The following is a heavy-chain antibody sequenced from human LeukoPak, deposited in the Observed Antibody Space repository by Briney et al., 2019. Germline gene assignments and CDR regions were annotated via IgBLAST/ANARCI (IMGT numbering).Heavy chain of an antibody. D-gene: IGHD6-13*01. V-gene: IGHV4-39*07. CDR2: IYYSGST. J-gene: IGHJ4*02. Sequence: PSETLSLTCTVSGGSISSGSYYWGWIRQPPGKGLEWIGSIYYSGSTYYNPSLKSRVTISVDTSKNQFSLKLSSVTAADTAVYYCASIAAAGTVDYWGQGTLVTVSS. CDR1: GGSISSGSYY. CDR3: ASIAAAGTVDY.